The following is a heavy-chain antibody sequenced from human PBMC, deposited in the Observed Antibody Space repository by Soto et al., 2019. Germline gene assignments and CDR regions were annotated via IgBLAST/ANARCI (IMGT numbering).Heavy chain of an antibody. CDR3: ARGGGILVVTAPYDH. CDR2: INPSGGYT. J-gene: IGHJ4*02. V-gene: IGHV1-46*03. D-gene: IGHD2-21*02. Sequence: QVQLVQSGAEVKKPGASVKVSCKASGYTFTSYYMNWVRQAPGQGLEWLGIINPSGGYTTDAQRVLGRVTMTRDTSTSSVHMELGSLTSEDTAVYYCARGGGILVVTAPYDHWGQGTLVTVSS. CDR1: GYTFTSYY.